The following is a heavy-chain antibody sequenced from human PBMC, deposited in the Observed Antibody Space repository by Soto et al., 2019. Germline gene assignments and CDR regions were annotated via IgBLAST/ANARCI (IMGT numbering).Heavy chain of an antibody. Sequence: QVQLVESGGGVVQPGRSLRLSCAASGFTSSSYAMHWVRQAPGKGLEWVAVISYDGSNKYYTDSVKGRFTISRDNSKNXLYLQMNSLRAEDTAVYYCARPLWRDDYNWGYFDLWGRGTLVTVSS. D-gene: IGHD4-4*01. CDR3: ARPLWRDDYNWGYFDL. CDR2: ISYDGSNK. J-gene: IGHJ2*01. CDR1: GFTSSSYA. V-gene: IGHV3-30-3*01.